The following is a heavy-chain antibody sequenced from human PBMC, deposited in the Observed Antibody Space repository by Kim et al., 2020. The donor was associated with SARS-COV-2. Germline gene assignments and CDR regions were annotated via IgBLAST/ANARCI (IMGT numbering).Heavy chain of an antibody. V-gene: IGHV1-69*13. CDR3: ARNIRDYYDTSAAFDY. Sequence: SVKVSCKASGGTFSSYAISWVRQAPGQGLEWMGGIIPIFGTANYAQKFQGRVTITADESTSTAYMELSSLRSEDTAVYYCARNIRDYYDTSAAFDYWGQGTLVTVSS. CDR2: IIPIFGTA. CDR1: GGTFSSYA. J-gene: IGHJ4*02. D-gene: IGHD3-22*01.